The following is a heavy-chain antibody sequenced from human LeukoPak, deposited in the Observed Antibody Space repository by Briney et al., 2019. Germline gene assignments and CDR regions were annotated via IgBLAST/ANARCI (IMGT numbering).Heavy chain of an antibody. CDR2: MSNSGHT. J-gene: IGHJ4*02. D-gene: IGHD6-13*01. CDR1: GGSVSSGSYC. V-gene: IGHV4-61*01. CDR3: ARVSVAGTGPDY. Sequence: SETLSLTCTVSGGSVSSGSYCWSWIRQPPGKGLEWIGFMSNSGHTDSSPSLKSRVTISLDTSKSQFSLKLNSVTAADTAFYYCARVSVAGTGPDYWGQGTLVTVSS.